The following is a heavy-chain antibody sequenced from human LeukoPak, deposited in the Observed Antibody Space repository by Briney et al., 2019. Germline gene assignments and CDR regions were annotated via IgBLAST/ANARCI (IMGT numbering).Heavy chain of an antibody. CDR2: INSDGSST. J-gene: IGHJ4*02. CDR3: ASWEVPAVMPQDY. V-gene: IGHV3-74*01. CDR1: GFTFSSYW. D-gene: IGHD2-2*01. Sequence: GGSLRLPCAVSGFTFSSYWMHWVRQAPGKGLVWVSRINSDGSSTSYADSVKGRFTISRDNAKNTLYLQMNSLRAEDTAVYYCASWEVPAVMPQDYWGQGTLVTVSS.